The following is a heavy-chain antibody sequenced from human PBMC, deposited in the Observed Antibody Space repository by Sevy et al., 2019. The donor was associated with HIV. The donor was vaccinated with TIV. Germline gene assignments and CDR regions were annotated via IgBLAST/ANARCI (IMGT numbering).Heavy chain of an antibody. V-gene: IGHV3-23*01. CDR1: GFAFYDYS. D-gene: IGHD2-8*01. CDR3: AREGCTRPHDY. J-gene: IGHJ4*02. Sequence: GGSLRLSCAASGFAFYDYSMSWIRQAPEKGLEWVATFSFGCGKIDYADSVKGRFTISRDNSKNSFYLQMDNLRVEDTALYYCAREGCTRPHDYWGQGTRVTVSS. CDR2: FSFGCGKI.